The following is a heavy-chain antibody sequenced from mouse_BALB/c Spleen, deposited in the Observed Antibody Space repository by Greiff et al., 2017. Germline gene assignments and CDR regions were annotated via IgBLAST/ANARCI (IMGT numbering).Heavy chain of an antibody. Sequence: VQLQQSGPELVKPGASVKMSCKASGYTFTSYVMHWVKQKPGQGLEWIGYINPYNDGTKYNEKFKGKATLTSDKSSSTAYMELSSLTSEDSAVYYCAPAVVRQGYFDVWGAGTTVTVSS. J-gene: IGHJ1*01. CDR1: GYTFTSYV. CDR3: APAVVRQGYFDV. CDR2: INPYNDGT. V-gene: IGHV1-14*01. D-gene: IGHD2-14*01.